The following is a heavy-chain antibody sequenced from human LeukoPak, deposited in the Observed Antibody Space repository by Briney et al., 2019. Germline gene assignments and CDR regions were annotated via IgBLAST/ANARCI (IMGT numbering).Heavy chain of an antibody. V-gene: IGHV1-69*13. CDR3: AGASSKWELSF. CDR2: YIPMFGTA. CDR1: GDTFSRYS. Sequence: GASVKVSCKASGDTFSRYSISWVRQAPGQGLEWMGGYIPMFGTANYAQNFQNRVTITADESTSTFSMEVSSLRPEDAAVYFCAGASSKWELSFWGQGTLVTVSS. J-gene: IGHJ4*02. D-gene: IGHD1-26*01.